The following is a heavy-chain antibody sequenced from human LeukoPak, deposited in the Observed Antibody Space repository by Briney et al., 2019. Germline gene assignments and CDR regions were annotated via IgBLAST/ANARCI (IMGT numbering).Heavy chain of an antibody. V-gene: IGHV4-61*01. CDR1: GGSISSSSYY. Sequence: PSETLSLTCTVSGGSISSSSYYWSWIRQPPGKGLEWIGNIYYSGSTNYNPSLKSRVTISVDTSKNQFSLKLSSVTAADTAVYYCARARRYYGSGSYSLDLWGRGTLVTVSS. D-gene: IGHD3-10*01. CDR2: IYYSGST. J-gene: IGHJ2*01. CDR3: ARARRYYGSGSYSLDL.